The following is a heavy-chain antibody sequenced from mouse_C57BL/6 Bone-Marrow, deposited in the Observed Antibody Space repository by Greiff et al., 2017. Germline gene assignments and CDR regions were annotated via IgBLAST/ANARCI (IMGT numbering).Heavy chain of an antibody. D-gene: IGHD2-1*01. CDR3: ERSDVYYGNYDWYFDV. CDR1: GYTFTSYW. V-gene: IGHV1-53*01. J-gene: IGHJ1*03. Sequence: QVQLQQSGTELVKPGASVKLSCKASGYTFTSYWMHWVKQRPGQGLEWIGNINPSNGGTNYNEKFKSKATLTVDQSSSTAYMQLSSLTSEDSAVYYCERSDVYYGNYDWYFDVWGTGTTVTVSS. CDR2: INPSNGGT.